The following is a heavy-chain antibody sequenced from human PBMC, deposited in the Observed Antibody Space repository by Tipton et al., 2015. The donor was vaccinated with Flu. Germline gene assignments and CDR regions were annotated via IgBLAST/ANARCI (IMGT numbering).Heavy chain of an antibody. CDR3: ARALFRLESSSSTWHYWYFDL. V-gene: IGHV4-59*01. CDR2: IYYSGST. CDR1: GGSISSYY. Sequence: TLSLTCTVSGGSISSYYWSWIRQPPGKGLEWIGYIYYSGSTNYNPSLKSRVTISVDTSKNQFSLKLSSVTAADTAVYYCARALFRLESSSSTWHYWYFDLWGRGTLVTVSS. J-gene: IGHJ2*01. D-gene: IGHD6-6*01.